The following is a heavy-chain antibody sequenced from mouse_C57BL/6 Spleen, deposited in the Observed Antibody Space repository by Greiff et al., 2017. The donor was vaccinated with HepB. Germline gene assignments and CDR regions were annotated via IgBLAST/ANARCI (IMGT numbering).Heavy chain of an antibody. D-gene: IGHD1-1*01. CDR1: GYTFTSYG. CDR3: ARDITTVVGYFDY. V-gene: IGHV1-81*01. CDR2: IYPRSGNT. Sequence: QVQLKQSGAELARPGASVKLSCKASGYTFTSYGISWMKQRTGQGLEWIGEIYPRSGNTYYNEKFKGKATLTADKSSSTAYMELRSLTSEDSAVYFCARDITTVVGYFDYWGQGTTLTVSS. J-gene: IGHJ2*01.